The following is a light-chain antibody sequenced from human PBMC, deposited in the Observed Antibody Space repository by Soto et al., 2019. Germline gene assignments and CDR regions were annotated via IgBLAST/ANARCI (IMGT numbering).Light chain of an antibody. CDR2: RNN. V-gene: IGLV1-47*01. Sequence: QSVLNQPPSASGTPGQRVTISCSGRSSNIGSNYVYWYQQLPGTAPKLLIYRNNQRPSGVPDRFSGSKSATSASLAISVLRSEDEADYYCAAWDDSLSAHYVFGTGTKVTVL. CDR3: AAWDDSLSAHYV. J-gene: IGLJ1*01. CDR1: SSNIGSNY.